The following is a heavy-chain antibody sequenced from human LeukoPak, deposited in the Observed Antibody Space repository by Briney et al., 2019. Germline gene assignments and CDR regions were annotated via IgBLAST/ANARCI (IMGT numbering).Heavy chain of an antibody. D-gene: IGHD3-10*01. Sequence: SETLSLTCAVYGGSFSGYYWNWIRQPPGKGLEWIGKINHSGSTNYNPSLKSRVTISVGTSKNQFSLKLSSVTAADTAVYYCARARITMIRGVAYGMDVWGQGTTVTVSS. J-gene: IGHJ6*02. CDR1: GGSFSGYY. V-gene: IGHV4-34*01. CDR3: ARARITMIRGVAYGMDV. CDR2: INHSGST.